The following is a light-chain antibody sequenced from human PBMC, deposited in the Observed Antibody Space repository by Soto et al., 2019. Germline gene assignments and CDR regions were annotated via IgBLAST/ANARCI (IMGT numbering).Light chain of an antibody. CDR2: EVT. Sequence: QSVLTQPPSASGSPGQSVTISCTGTSSDVGGYNYVSWYQQYPGRAPKLMIYEVTKRPSVVPDRFSGSKSGNTASLTVSGLQAEDEADYYCSSYAASNNFYFVFGGGTKLTLL. CDR3: SSYAASNNFYFV. CDR1: SSDVGGYNY. J-gene: IGLJ3*02. V-gene: IGLV2-8*01.